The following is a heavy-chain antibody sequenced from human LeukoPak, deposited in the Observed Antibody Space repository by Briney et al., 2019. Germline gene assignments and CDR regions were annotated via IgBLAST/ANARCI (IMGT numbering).Heavy chain of an antibody. CDR3: ATGRDPYKTGH. CDR1: GGSFSPAH. CDR2: ICDNGNT. D-gene: IGHD5-24*01. V-gene: IGHV4-59*01. J-gene: IGHJ4*02. Sequence: SETLSLTCTFSGGSFSPAHWSWIRQPPGKGLEWIGVICDNGNTDYNPSLKSRVTISVDTSKSQFSLKLSSLAAADTAVYYCATGRDPYKTGHWGQGTLVAVSS.